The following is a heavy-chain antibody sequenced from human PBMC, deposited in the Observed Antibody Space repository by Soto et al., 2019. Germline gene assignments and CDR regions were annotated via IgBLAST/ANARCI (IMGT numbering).Heavy chain of an antibody. D-gene: IGHD4-17*01. V-gene: IGHV2-5*02. Sequence: QITLKESGPTLVKPTQTLTLTCTFSGFSLSTSGVGVGWIRQPPGKALEWLALIYWDHDKRYSPSLKSRLTITKDTSKNQVVLTMTNMDPVDTATYYCAHGTTVTPRDHDAFDIWGQGTMVTVSS. CDR2: IYWDHDK. J-gene: IGHJ3*02. CDR1: GFSLSTSGVG. CDR3: AHGTTVTPRDHDAFDI.